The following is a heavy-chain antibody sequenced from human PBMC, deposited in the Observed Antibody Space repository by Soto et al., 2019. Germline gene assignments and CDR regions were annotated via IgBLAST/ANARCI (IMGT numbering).Heavy chain of an antibody. V-gene: IGHV4-30-2*01. J-gene: IGHJ4*02. CDR2: IYHSGST. Sequence: SETLSRTCAVSGGSISSGGYSWSWIRQPPGKGLEWIGYIYHSGSTYYNPSLKSRVTISVDRSKNQFSVKLRSVTAADTAVYYCASAGGLRAVVVVYWGQGTLVTVSS. CDR1: GGSISSGGYS. CDR3: ASAGGLRAVVVVY. D-gene: IGHD6-19*01.